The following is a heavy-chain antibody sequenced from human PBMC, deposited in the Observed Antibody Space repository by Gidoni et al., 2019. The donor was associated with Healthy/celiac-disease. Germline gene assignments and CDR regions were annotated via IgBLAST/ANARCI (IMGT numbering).Heavy chain of an antibody. J-gene: IGHJ4*02. V-gene: IGHV1-69*06. CDR2: IIPIFGTA. CDR1: GGTFSSYA. CDR3: ATGPYYYDSSGYYYDY. Sequence: QVQLVQSGAEVKKPGSSVTVSCKASGGTFSSYAISWVRQAPGQGLEWMGGIIPIFGTANYAQKFQGRVTITADKSTSTAYMELSSLRSEDTAVYYCATGPYYYDSSGYYYDYWGQGTLVTVSS. D-gene: IGHD3-22*01.